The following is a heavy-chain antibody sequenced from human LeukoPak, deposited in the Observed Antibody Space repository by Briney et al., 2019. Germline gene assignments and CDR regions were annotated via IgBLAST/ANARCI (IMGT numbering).Heavy chain of an antibody. CDR2: IYYSGST. CDR1: GYSISSGYY. J-gene: IGHJ5*02. CDR3: ARSTYCSGGSCSHNWFDP. Sequence: SETLSLTCTVSGYSISSGYYWGWIRQPPGKGLEWIGSIYYSGSTYYNPSLKSRVTISVDTSKNQFSLKLSSVTAADTAVYYCARSTYCSGGSCSHNWFDPWGQGTLVTVSS. D-gene: IGHD2-15*01. V-gene: IGHV4-38-2*02.